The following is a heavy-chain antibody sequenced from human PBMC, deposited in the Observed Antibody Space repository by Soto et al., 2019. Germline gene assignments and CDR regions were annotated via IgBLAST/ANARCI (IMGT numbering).Heavy chain of an antibody. CDR3: TTEVYPTVTSIDYFDY. CDR1: GFTFSNAW. J-gene: IGHJ4*02. D-gene: IGHD4-17*01. Sequence: LRLSCAASGFTFSNAWMSWVRQAPGKGLEWVGRIKSKTDGGTTDYAAPVKGRFTISRDDSKNTLYLQMNSLKTEDTAVYYCTTEVYPTVTSIDYFDYWGQGTLVTVSS. V-gene: IGHV3-15*01. CDR2: IKSKTDGGTT.